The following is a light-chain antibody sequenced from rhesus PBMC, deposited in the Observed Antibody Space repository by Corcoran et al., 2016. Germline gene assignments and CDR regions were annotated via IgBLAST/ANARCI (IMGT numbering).Light chain of an antibody. Sequence: QVILTQSPATLSLSPGERATLSCRASQSVSSYLAWYQQKPGQAPNLRIYGASSRAPGIPARFSGSGFGTEFTLTISSLGPEDFAVYYCQKYSSLPFTFGPGTKLDIK. J-gene: IGKJ3*01. CDR3: QKYSSLPFT. V-gene: IGKV3-53*02. CDR1: QSVSSY. CDR2: GAS.